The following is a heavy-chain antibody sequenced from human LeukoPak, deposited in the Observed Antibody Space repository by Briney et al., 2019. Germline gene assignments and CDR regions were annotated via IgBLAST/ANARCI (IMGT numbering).Heavy chain of an antibody. CDR2: ISYDGSNK. Sequence: GGSLRLSCAASGFTFSSYGMHWVRQAPGKGLEWVAVISYDGSNKYYADSVKGRFTISRDNSKNTLYLQMNSLRAEDTAVYYCAKDEGKWELLFLLWGQGTLVTVSS. D-gene: IGHD1-26*01. CDR1: GFTFSSYG. CDR3: AKDEGKWELLFLL. J-gene: IGHJ4*02. V-gene: IGHV3-30*18.